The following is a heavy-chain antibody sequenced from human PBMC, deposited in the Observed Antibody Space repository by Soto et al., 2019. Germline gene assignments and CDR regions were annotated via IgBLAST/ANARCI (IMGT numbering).Heavy chain of an antibody. Sequence: GGSLRLSCTASGFTFGDYAMSWFRQAPGKGLEWVGFIRSKAYGGTTEYAASVKGRFTISRDDSKSIAYLQMNSLKTEDTAVYYCTRVGAIEGKMVRGVITGPLDYWGQGTLVTVSS. J-gene: IGHJ4*02. CDR3: TRVGAIEGKMVRGVITGPLDY. D-gene: IGHD3-10*01. CDR1: GFTFGDYA. V-gene: IGHV3-49*03. CDR2: IRSKAYGGTT.